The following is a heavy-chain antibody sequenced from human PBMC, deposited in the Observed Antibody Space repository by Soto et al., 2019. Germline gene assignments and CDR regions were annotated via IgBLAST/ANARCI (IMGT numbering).Heavy chain of an antibody. CDR2: VWYDGGNK. Sequence: QVQLVESGGGVVQPGRSLRLSCAASGFTFSSYGMHWVRQAPGKGLEWVALVWYDGGNKYYADSVKGRFNISRDNSKNTLYLQMNSLRDEDTCVYYCVRAAGYSGNDYVYYYGMDVWGQGTTVTVSS. V-gene: IGHV3-33*01. CDR1: GFTFSSYG. CDR3: VRAAGYSGNDYVYYYGMDV. J-gene: IGHJ6*02. D-gene: IGHD5-12*01.